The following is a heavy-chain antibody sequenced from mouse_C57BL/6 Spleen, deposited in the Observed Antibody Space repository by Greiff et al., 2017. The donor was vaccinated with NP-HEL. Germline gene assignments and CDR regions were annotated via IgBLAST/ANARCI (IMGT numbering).Heavy chain of an antibody. D-gene: IGHD2-4*01. J-gene: IGHJ2*01. CDR3: AKYYDYDPFDY. V-gene: IGHV1-64*01. CDR1: GYTFTSYW. Sequence: VQLQQSGAELVKPGASVKLSCKASGYTFTSYWMHWVKQRPGQGLEWIGMIHPNSGSTNYNEKFKSKATLTVDKSSSTAYMQLSSRTSEDSAVYYCAKYYDYDPFDYWGQGTTLTVSS. CDR2: IHPNSGST.